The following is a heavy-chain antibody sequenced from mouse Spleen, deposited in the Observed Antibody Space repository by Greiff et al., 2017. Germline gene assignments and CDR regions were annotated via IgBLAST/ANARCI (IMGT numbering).Heavy chain of an antibody. CDR2: IWSDGST. V-gene: IGHV2-6*02. Sequence: QVQLQQSGPGLVAPSQSLSITCTVSGFSLTSYGVHWVRQPPGKGLEWLVVIWSDGSTTYNSALKSRLSISKDNSKSQVFLKMNSLQTDDTAMYYCARNSDEEGAMDYWGQGTSVTVSS. CDR3: ARNSDEEGAMDY. J-gene: IGHJ4*01. CDR1: GFSLTSYG.